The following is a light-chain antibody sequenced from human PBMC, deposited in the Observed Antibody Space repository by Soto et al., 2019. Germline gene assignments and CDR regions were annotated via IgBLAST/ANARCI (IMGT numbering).Light chain of an antibody. V-gene: IGKV3-11*01. CDR1: QSVSSN. J-gene: IGKJ1*01. CDR2: DAS. CDR3: QQRSNWPPTWT. Sequence: EIVMTQSPATLSVSPGERATLSCRAIQSVSSNLAWYQQKPGQAPRLLIYDASNRATGIPARFSGSGSGTDFTLTTSSLEPEDFAVYYCQQRSNWPPTWTFGQGTKVDIK.